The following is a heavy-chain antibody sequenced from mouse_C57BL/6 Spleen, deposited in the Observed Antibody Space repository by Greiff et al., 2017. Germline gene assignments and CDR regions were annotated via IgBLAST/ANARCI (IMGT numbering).Heavy chain of an antibody. J-gene: IGHJ1*03. V-gene: IGHV1-82*01. Sequence: ESGPELVKPGASVKISCKASGYAFSSSWMNWVKQRPGKGLEWIGRIYPGDGDTNYNGKFKGKATLTADKSSSTAYMQLSSLTSDDSAVYFCARGSHWYFDVWGTGTTVTVSS. CDR3: ARGSHWYFDV. CDR2: IYPGDGDT. CDR1: GYAFSSSW.